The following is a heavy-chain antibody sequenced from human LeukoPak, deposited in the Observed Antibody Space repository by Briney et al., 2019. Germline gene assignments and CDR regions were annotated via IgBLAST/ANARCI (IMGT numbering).Heavy chain of an antibody. Sequence: ASVKVSCSASGYTFTIYYLHWVRQASRQGLEGMGIIHPSGGSTAYAQKFQGRVTMTRDTSTRTVYMELSSLRSEDTAVYYCARDSTATSLADPSGQGTLVTVSS. CDR1: GYTFTIYY. CDR3: ARDSTATSLADP. J-gene: IGHJ5*02. V-gene: IGHV1-46*01. D-gene: IGHD2/OR15-2a*01. CDR2: IHPSGGST.